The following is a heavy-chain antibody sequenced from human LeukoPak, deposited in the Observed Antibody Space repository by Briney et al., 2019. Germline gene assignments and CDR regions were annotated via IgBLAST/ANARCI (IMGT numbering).Heavy chain of an antibody. V-gene: IGHV3-53*01. D-gene: IGHD5-18*01. CDR1: GFTVSTNY. CDR2: LYSGGNT. J-gene: IGHJ4*02. Sequence: PGGSLRLSCAASGFTVSTNYMIWVRQAPGKGLEWVSVLYSGGNTYYADSVKGHFTISRDNSKNTLYLQMNSLRAEDTAIYYCAKDLIAYSYGYAGRSNSDYWGQGTLVTVSS. CDR3: AKDLIAYSYGYAGRSNSDY.